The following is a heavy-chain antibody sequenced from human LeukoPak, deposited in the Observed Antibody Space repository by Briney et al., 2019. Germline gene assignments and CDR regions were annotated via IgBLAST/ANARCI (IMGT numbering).Heavy chain of an antibody. CDR2: IYPGDSDP. CDR3: ARHGLGSSWFGFDY. V-gene: IGHV5-51*01. D-gene: IGHD6-13*01. CDR1: GYTFTTYW. Sequence: GESLKISCKGSGYTFTTYWIGWVRQMPGKGLEWMGIIYPGDSDPRYSPSFQGQVTISADKSISTAYLQRSSLKASDSAMYYCARHGLGSSWFGFDYWGRGTLVTVSS. J-gene: IGHJ4*02.